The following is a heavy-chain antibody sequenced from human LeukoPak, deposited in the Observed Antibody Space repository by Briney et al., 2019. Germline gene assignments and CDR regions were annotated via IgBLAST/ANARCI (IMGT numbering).Heavy chain of an antibody. J-gene: IGHJ6*02. Sequence: SETLSLTCAVSGGSMRNYYWSWIRQPPGKGLEWIGYTYDSGSSSYNPSLKSRVTISVDRPKNQFSLKLSSVTAADTAVYYCVRGGRVVKSLFGMDVWGQGTTVTVSS. V-gene: IGHV4-59*01. CDR2: TYDSGSS. CDR1: GGSMRNYY. D-gene: IGHD3-3*01. CDR3: VRGGRVVKSLFGMDV.